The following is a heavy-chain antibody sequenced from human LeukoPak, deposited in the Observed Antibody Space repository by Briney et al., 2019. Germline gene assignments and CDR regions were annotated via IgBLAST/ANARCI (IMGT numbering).Heavy chain of an antibody. CDR2: IIPIFGTA. CDR3: AYSGSYWAPPY. CDR1: GGTFSSYA. D-gene: IGHD1-26*01. V-gene: IGHV1-69*06. Sequence: SVKVSCKASGGTFSSYAISWVRQVPGQGLEWMGRIIPIFGTANYAQKFQGRVTITADKSTSTAYMELSSLRSEDTAVYYCAYSGSYWAPPYWGQGTLVTVSS. J-gene: IGHJ4*02.